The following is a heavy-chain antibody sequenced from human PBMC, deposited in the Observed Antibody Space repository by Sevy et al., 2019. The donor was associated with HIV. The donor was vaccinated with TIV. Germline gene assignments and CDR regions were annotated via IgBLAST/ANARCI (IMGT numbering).Heavy chain of an antibody. Sequence: ASLKVSCKASGYTFTSYGISWVRQAPGQGLEWMGWISAYNGNTNYAQKLQGRVTMTTDTSTSTAYMELRSLRSDDTAVYYCARELLLTNGAGFDPWGQGTLVTVSS. V-gene: IGHV1-18*01. CDR1: GYTFTSYG. CDR2: ISAYNGNT. CDR3: ARELLLTNGAGFDP. D-gene: IGHD3-22*01. J-gene: IGHJ5*02.